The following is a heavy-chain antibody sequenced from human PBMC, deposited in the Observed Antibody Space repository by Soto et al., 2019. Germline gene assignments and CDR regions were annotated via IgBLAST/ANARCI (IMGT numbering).Heavy chain of an antibody. CDR2: MYLGDSDT. Sequence: GESLKISCKGSGYSFTNYWIDWVRQMPGKGLEWMGTMYLGDSDTRYSPSFQGQVTISADKSISTAYLHWSSLKASDTAMSYCARVVDTSMAIDYWGQGTLVTVSP. CDR3: ARVVDTSMAIDY. J-gene: IGHJ4*02. CDR1: GYSFTNYW. D-gene: IGHD5-18*01. V-gene: IGHV5-51*01.